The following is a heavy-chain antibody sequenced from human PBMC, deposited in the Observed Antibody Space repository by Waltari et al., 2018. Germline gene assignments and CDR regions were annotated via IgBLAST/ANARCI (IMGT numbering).Heavy chain of an antibody. CDR2: INPNSGGT. V-gene: IGHV1-2*06. Sequence: QVQLVQSGAEVKKPGASVKVSCKASGYTFTGYYMHWVRQAPGQGLEWMGRINPNSGGTNYAQKFQGRVTMTRDTSISTAYMELSRLRSDDTAVYYCASWKGYDSSGYGYYYYGMDVWGQGTTVTVSS. CDR3: ASWKGYDSSGYGYYYYGMDV. CDR1: GYTFTGYY. D-gene: IGHD3-22*01. J-gene: IGHJ6*02.